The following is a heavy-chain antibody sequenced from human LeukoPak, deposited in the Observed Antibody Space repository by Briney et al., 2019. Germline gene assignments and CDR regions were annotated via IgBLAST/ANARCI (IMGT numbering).Heavy chain of an antibody. CDR2: ISGSGGST. V-gene: IGHV3-23*01. CDR1: GFTFSSYA. CDR3: AKDSFVGWYYYDSGSYLSCY. D-gene: IGHD3-22*01. Sequence: PGGSLRLSCAASGFTFSSYAMSWVREAPGKGLEWVSRISGSGGSTNYADSVKGPVTISRDNAKNTLYLQMNSLRAEDTAVYYCAKDSFVGWYYYDSGSYLSCYWGQGTLVTVSS. J-gene: IGHJ4*02.